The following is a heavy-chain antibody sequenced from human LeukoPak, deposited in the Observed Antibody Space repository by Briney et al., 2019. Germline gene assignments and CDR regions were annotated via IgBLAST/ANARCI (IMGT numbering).Heavy chain of an antibody. V-gene: IGHV3-23*01. CDR1: GFTFSNHA. D-gene: IGHD2-15*01. CDR2: ISGSGRTT. CDR3: AKNVVVKRYIDY. Sequence: AGGSLRLSCAASGFTFSNHAMSWVRQTPGKGLQWVSVISGSGRTTEYADSVKGRFTISRDNSRNTLSLQMNSLRVEDTAIYYCAKNVVVKRYIDYWGQGTLVTASS. J-gene: IGHJ4*02.